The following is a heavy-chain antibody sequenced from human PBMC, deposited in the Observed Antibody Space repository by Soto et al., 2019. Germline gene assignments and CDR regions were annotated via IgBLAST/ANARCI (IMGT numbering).Heavy chain of an antibody. V-gene: IGHV3-23*01. Sequence: EVQLLESGGGLVQPGGSLRLYCAASGFTFSSYAMSWVRQAPGKGLEWVSAISGSGGSTYYADSVKGRFTISRDNSKNTLYLQMNSLRAEDTAVYYCARRTGYISSWPIDYWGQGTLVTVSS. J-gene: IGHJ4*02. CDR3: ARRTGYISSWPIDY. CDR1: GFTFSSYA. CDR2: ISGSGGST. D-gene: IGHD6-13*01.